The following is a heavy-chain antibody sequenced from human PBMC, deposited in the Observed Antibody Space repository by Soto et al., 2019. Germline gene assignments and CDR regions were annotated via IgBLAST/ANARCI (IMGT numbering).Heavy chain of an antibody. CDR1: GFTFSSYE. CDR2: ISSSGSTI. J-gene: IGHJ6*02. Sequence: GGSLRLSCAASGFTFSSYEMNWVRQAPGKGLEWVSYISSSGSTIYYADSVKGRFTISRDNAKNSLYLQMNSLRAEDTAVYYCARDPIYYDFWSGSDYGMDVWGQGTTVTVS. V-gene: IGHV3-48*03. D-gene: IGHD3-3*01. CDR3: ARDPIYYDFWSGSDYGMDV.